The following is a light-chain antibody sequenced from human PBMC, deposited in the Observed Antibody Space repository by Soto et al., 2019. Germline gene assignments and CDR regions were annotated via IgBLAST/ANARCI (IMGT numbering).Light chain of an antibody. J-gene: IGKJ4*01. V-gene: IGKV3D-15*01. Sequence: EMSKSPASPSSSREKRASFSCRSCQSVGSVLAWYQQKPVQAPRLVIYDIVTRATGVPTRISGSGSGTEFALTISSLQSEEFAGYYCQQYNSWPARTFDGGTQV. CDR2: DIV. CDR1: QSVGSV. CDR3: QQYNSWPART.